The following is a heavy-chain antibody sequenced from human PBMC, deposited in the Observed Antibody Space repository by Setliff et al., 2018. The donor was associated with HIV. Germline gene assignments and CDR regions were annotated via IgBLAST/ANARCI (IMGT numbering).Heavy chain of an antibody. V-gene: IGHV4-4*02. J-gene: IGHJ4*02. D-gene: IGHD5-18*01. CDR1: GGSIISSHW. CDR3: ARVGLPYNSGRLDQ. Sequence: SETLSLTCTVSGGSIISSHWWSWVRQPPGKGLEWIGEIFHSGSPNYNPSLKRRLTISVDKSKNQFSLKLTSVTAADTAVYYCARVGLPYNSGRLDQWGQGSLGTVSS. CDR2: IFHSGSP.